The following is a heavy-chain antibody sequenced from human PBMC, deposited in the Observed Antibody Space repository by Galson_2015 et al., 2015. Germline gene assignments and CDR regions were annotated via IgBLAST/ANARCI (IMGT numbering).Heavy chain of an antibody. Sequence: SLRLSCAASGFTFSSYAMHWVRQAPGKGLEWVAVISYDGSNKYYADSVKGRFTISRDNSKNTLYLQMNSLRAEDTAVYHCARDQVAAAGRRWFDPWGQGTLVTVSS. CDR3: ARDQVAAAGRRWFDP. CDR1: GFTFSSYA. J-gene: IGHJ5*02. CDR2: ISYDGSNK. V-gene: IGHV3-30*01. D-gene: IGHD6-13*01.